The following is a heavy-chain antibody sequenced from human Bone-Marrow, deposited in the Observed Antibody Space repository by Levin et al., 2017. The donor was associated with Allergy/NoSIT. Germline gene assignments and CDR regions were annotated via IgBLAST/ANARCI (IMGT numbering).Heavy chain of an antibody. D-gene: IGHD6-13*01. Sequence: GSLRLSCTVSGGSISSYYWSWIRQPPGKGLEWIGYIYYSGSTNYNPSLKSRVTISVDTSKNQFSLKLSSVTAADTAVYYCARGIAAAGYYYYGMDVWGQGTTVTVSS. J-gene: IGHJ6*02. CDR2: IYYSGST. CDR3: ARGIAAAGYYYYGMDV. V-gene: IGHV4-59*01. CDR1: GGSISSYY.